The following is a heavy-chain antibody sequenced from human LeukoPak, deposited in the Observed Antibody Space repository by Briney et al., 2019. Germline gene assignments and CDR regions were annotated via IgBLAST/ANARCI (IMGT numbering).Heavy chain of an antibody. CDR2: IRSSSNII. V-gene: IGHV3-48*04. Sequence: RAGGSLRLSCAASGFTFSSYSMNWVRQAPGKGLEWVSYIRSSSNIIYYADSVKGRCTISRDNAKNMLYLEMNSLRVEDTAVYFCTRDHGLDVWGQGTTVTVSS. CDR1: GFTFSSYS. J-gene: IGHJ6*02. CDR3: TRDHGLDV.